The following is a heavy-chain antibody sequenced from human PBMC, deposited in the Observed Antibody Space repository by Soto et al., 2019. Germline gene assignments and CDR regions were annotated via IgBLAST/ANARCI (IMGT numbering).Heavy chain of an antibody. CDR2: INPSGSST. D-gene: IGHD1-26*01. V-gene: IGHV1-46*01. J-gene: IGHJ5*02. CDR1: GYIFSNYY. CDR3: ARDVGDSGSHWFDP. Sequence: QVQLVQSGAEVKKPGASVKVSCKASGYIFSNYYIHWVRQAPGQGLEWMGIINPSGSSTRYAQKFQGRVTMTRDTSSRTVYMELSSLRFDDTAVYYCARDVGDSGSHWFDPWGQGSLVTVSS.